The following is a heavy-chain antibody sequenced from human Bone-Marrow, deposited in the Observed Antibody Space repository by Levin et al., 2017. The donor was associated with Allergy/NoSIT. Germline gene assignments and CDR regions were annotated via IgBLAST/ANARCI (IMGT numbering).Heavy chain of an antibody. Sequence: SVKVSCKASGGTFSSYAISWVRQAPGQGLEWMGGIIPIFGTANYAQKFQGRVTITADESTSTAYMELSSLRSEDTAVYYCARVFPRGRRWYFDYWGQGTLVTVSS. CDR2: IIPIFGTA. V-gene: IGHV1-69*13. D-gene: IGHD3-10*01. J-gene: IGHJ4*02. CDR1: GGTFSSYA. CDR3: ARVFPRGRRWYFDY.